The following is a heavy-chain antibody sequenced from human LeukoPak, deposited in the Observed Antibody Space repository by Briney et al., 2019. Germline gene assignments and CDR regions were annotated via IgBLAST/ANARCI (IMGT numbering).Heavy chain of an antibody. CDR1: GFTFTKYA. CDR2: ISWNSGSI. Sequence: GGSLRLSCAASGFTFTKYAMHWVRQAPGKGLEWVSGISWNSGSIGYADSVKGRFTISRDNAKNSLYLQMNSLRAEDTALYYCAVYYYGSGSYPYWGQGTLVTVSS. V-gene: IGHV3-9*01. D-gene: IGHD3-10*01. J-gene: IGHJ4*02. CDR3: AVYYYGSGSYPY.